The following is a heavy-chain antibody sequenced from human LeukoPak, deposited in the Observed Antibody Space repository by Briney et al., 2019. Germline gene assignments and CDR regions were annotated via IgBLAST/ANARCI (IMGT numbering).Heavy chain of an antibody. D-gene: IGHD5-12*01. V-gene: IGHV1-2*02. Sequence: ASVKVSCKASGYTFTGYYMHWVRQAPGQGLEWMGWINPNSGGTNYAQKFQGRVTMTRDTSISTAYMELSRLRSDDTAVYYCARDSSGYGVYYFDYWGQGTLVTVSS. CDR1: GYTFTGYY. CDR2: INPNSGGT. J-gene: IGHJ4*02. CDR3: ARDSSGYGVYYFDY.